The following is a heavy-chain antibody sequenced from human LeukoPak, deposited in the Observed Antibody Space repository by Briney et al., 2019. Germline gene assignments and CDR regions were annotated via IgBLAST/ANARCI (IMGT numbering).Heavy chain of an antibody. CDR3: AKAGGYDIRSYGMDV. CDR2: IRYDGSNK. CDR1: GFTFSSYG. J-gene: IGHJ6*02. V-gene: IGHV3-30*02. D-gene: IGHD5-12*01. Sequence: PGGSLRLSCAASGFTFSSYGMHWVRQAPGKGLEWVAFIRYDGSNKYYADSVKGRFTISRDNSKNTRYLQMNSLRAEDTAVYYCAKAGGYDIRSYGMDVWGQGTTVTVSS.